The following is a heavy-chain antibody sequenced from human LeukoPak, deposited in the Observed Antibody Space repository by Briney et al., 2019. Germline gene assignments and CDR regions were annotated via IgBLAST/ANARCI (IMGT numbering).Heavy chain of an antibody. CDR3: AKDSTGTTIHLDY. Sequence: GRSLRLSCAASGFTFSSYGMHWVRQAPGKGLEWVAVIWYDGSNKYYADSVKGRFTISRDNSKNTLYLQMNSLRAEDTAVYYCAKDSTGTTIHLDYWGQGTLVIVSS. CDR2: IWYDGSNK. J-gene: IGHJ4*02. D-gene: IGHD1-7*01. V-gene: IGHV3-33*06. CDR1: GFTFSSYG.